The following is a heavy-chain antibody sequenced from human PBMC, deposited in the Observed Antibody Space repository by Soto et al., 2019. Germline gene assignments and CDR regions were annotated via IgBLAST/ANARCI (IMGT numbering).Heavy chain of an antibody. CDR2: ISYDGSNK. D-gene: IGHD5-12*01. CDR3: AKDIGEMATIGY. J-gene: IGHJ4*02. Sequence: QVQLVESGGGVVQPGRSLRLSCAASGFTFSSYGMHWVRQAPGKGLEWVAVISYDGSNKYYADSVKGRFTISRDNSKNTLYLQMNSLRAEDTAVYYCAKDIGEMATIGYWGQGTLVTVSS. V-gene: IGHV3-30*18. CDR1: GFTFSSYG.